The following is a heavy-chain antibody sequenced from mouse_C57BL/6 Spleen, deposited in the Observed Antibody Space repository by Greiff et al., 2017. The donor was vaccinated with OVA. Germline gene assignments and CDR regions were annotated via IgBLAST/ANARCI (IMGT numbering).Heavy chain of an antibody. V-gene: IGHV1-61*01. Sequence: QVQLQQPGAELVRPGSSVKLSCKASGYTFTSYWMDWVKQRPGQGLEWIGNIYPSDSETHYNQKFKDKATLTVDKSSSTAYMQLSSLTSEDSAVYYCARWEDYYGSSYWYFDVWGTGTTVTVSS. CDR2: IYPSDSET. J-gene: IGHJ1*03. CDR3: ARWEDYYGSSYWYFDV. CDR1: GYTFTSYW. D-gene: IGHD1-1*01.